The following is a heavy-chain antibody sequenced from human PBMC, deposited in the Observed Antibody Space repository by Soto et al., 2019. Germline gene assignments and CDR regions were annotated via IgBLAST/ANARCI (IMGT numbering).Heavy chain of an antibody. Sequence: GASVKVSCKASGGTFSSYAISWVRQAPGQGLEWMGGIIPIFGTANYAQKFQGRVTITADESTRTAYMERSSRRSEDTAVYYCARVMVRGPYCMDVWGQGTTVTVSS. CDR3: ARVMVRGPYCMDV. J-gene: IGHJ6*02. CDR1: GGTFSSYA. V-gene: IGHV1-69*13. D-gene: IGHD3-10*01. CDR2: IIPIFGTA.